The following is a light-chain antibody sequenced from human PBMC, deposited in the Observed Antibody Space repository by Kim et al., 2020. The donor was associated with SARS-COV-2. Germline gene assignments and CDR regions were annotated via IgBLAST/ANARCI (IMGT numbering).Light chain of an antibody. CDR2: AAS. J-gene: IGKJ1*01. CDR3: QKYNSAPQT. V-gene: IGKV1-27*01. CDR1: QGISND. Sequence: ASVGDIVTITCRASQGISNDLAWYQQKPGKVPKLLIYAASTLQAGVPSRFSGSGSGTDFTLTISSLQPEDVATYYCQKYNSAPQTFGQGTKVDIK.